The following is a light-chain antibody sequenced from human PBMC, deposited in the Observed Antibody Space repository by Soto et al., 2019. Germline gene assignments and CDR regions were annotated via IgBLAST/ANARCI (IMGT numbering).Light chain of an antibody. CDR1: QIITGW. CDR3: QHYWT. CDR2: KAS. V-gene: IGKV1-5*03. Sequence: DVQMTQSPSTLSASVGDRVTITCRASQIITGWLAWYQQKPGKAPKLLIYKASNLESGVPSRFSGSGSGTEFTLTISSLQPDDFATYYCQHYWTFGQGTKLEIK. J-gene: IGKJ2*01.